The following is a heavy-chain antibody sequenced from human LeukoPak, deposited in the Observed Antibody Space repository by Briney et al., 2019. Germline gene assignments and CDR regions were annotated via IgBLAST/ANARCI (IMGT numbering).Heavy chain of an antibody. CDR1: GFSLSTSGMC. Sequence: SGPALVKPTQTLTLTCTFSGFSLSTSGMCVSWIRQPPGKALEWLARIDWDDDKYYSTSLKTRLTISKDTSKNQVVLTMTNMDPVDTATYYCARGITIFGVVIGFDYWGQGTLVTVSS. CDR2: IDWDDDK. D-gene: IGHD3-3*01. CDR3: ARGITIFGVVIGFDY. J-gene: IGHJ4*02. V-gene: IGHV2-70*11.